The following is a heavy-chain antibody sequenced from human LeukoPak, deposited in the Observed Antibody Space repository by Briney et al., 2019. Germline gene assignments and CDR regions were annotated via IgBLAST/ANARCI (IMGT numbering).Heavy chain of an antibody. CDR1: GFTFSTYW. CDR3: ARGYYDSSGYYFELFPFDY. CDR2: IKQDGSEK. J-gene: IGHJ4*02. Sequence: GGSLRLSCAASGFTFSTYWMSWVRQAPGKGLEWVANIKQDGSEKYCVDSVKGRFTISRDNSKNTLYLQMNSLRAEDTAVHYCARGYYDSSGYYFELFPFDYWGQGTLVTVSS. D-gene: IGHD3-22*01. V-gene: IGHV3-7*01.